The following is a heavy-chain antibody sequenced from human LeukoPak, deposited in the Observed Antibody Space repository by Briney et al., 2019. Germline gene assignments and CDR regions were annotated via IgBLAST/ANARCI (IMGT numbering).Heavy chain of an antibody. J-gene: IGHJ4*02. CDR1: GITFSSCA. V-gene: IGHV3-23*01. Sequence: GGSLRLSCAASGITFSSCAMTWVRQAPGKGLEWVSLISGTGGTTYCADSVKGRFTISRDNSKNTLDLQLNSLRAEDTAVYYCAKAGGSMWYSPQFDYWGPGTPVTVSS. D-gene: IGHD1-1*01. CDR2: ISGTGGTT. CDR3: AKAGGSMWYSPQFDY.